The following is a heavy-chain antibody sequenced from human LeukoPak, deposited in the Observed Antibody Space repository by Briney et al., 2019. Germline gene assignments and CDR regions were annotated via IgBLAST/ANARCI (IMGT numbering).Heavy chain of an antibody. V-gene: IGHV4-28*03. CDR3: ARDGAHKNHYYSYYYMDV. CDR2: IYYSGSI. CDR1: GYSISSSNW. J-gene: IGHJ6*03. D-gene: IGHD3-16*01. Sequence: PSETLSLTCAVSGYSISSSNWWGWIRQPPGKGLEWIGYIYYSGSIYYNPSLKSRVTISLDTAKNQFSLKLSSVPAADTAVYYCARDGAHKNHYYSYYYMDVWGKGTTVTVSS.